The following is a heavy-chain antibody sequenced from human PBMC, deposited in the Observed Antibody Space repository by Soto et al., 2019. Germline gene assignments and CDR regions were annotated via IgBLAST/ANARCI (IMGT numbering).Heavy chain of an antibody. CDR2: INHSGST. J-gene: IGHJ6*02. CDR1: GGSFSGYY. Sequence: SETLSLTCAVYGGSFSGYYWSWIRQPPGKGLEWIGEINHSGSTNYNPSLKSRVTISVDTSKNQFSLKLSSVTAADTAVYYCARGDCTNGVCTRDYGMDVWGQGTTVTVSS. V-gene: IGHV4-34*01. CDR3: ARGDCTNGVCTRDYGMDV. D-gene: IGHD2-8*01.